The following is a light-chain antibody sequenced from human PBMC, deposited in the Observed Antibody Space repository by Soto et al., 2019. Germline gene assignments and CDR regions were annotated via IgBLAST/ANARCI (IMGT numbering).Light chain of an antibody. Sequence: ENVLSNSRFTLSVSTYERATRACRASQSINTYLAWYQQKPGQAPRLLIYDASKRATGIPARFSGSGSGTNFTLTISSLEPEDFAVYYCQQRRSWQVTFGQGTLPEI. CDR2: DAS. CDR3: QQRRSWQVT. CDR1: QSINTY. J-gene: IGKJ5*01. V-gene: IGKV3D-11*02.